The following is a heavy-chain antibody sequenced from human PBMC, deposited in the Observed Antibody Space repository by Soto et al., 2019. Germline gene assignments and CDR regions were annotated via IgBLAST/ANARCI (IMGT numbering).Heavy chain of an antibody. J-gene: IGHJ4*02. CDR1: GGSISSGDYY. V-gene: IGHV4-30-4*01. CDR2: IYYSGST. CDR3: ARVGDIAAAGTLDY. Sequence: KPSETLSLTCTVSGGSISSGDYYWSWIRQPPGKGLEWIGYIYYSGSTYYNPSLKSRVTISVDTSKNQFSLKLSSVTAADTAVYYCARVGDIAAAGTLDYWGQGTLVTVSS. D-gene: IGHD6-13*01.